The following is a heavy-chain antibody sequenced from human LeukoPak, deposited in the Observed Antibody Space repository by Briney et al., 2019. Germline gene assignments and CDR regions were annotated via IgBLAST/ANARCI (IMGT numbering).Heavy chain of an antibody. CDR2: IHYSGST. CDR3: ARLTGRDSSDWPYFHY. Sequence: SETLSLTCTVSGGSIRSSSYHWGWVRQPPGKGLEWIGNIHYSGSTSYNPSLKSRVTISVDTSNNQFSLKLSSVTAADTAVFYCARLTGRDSSDWPYFHYWGRGALVTVSA. J-gene: IGHJ4*01. V-gene: IGHV4-39*01. D-gene: IGHD6-25*01. CDR1: GGSIRSSSYH.